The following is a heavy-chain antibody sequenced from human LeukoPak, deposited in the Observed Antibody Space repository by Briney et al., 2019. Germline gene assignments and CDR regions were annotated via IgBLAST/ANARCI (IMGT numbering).Heavy chain of an antibody. J-gene: IGHJ5*02. D-gene: IGHD2-15*01. Sequence: PGGSLRLSCAASGFTLSSYAMSWVRQAPGKGLEWVSAISGSGGSTYYADSVKGRFTISRDNSKNTLYLQMNSLRAEDTAVYYCAKASARGMLQRLPNWFDPWGQGTLVTVSS. CDR3: AKASARGMLQRLPNWFDP. CDR1: GFTLSSYA. CDR2: ISGSGGST. V-gene: IGHV3-23*01.